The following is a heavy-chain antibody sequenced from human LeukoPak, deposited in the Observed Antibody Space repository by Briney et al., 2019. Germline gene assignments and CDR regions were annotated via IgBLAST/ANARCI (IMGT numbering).Heavy chain of an antibody. CDR3: ARDGGGEQQLDDDY. V-gene: IGHV3-21*01. Sequence: GGSLRLSCAASGFTFSSCSMNWVRQAPGKGLEWVSSISSSSSYIYYADSVKGRFTISRDNAKNSLYLQMNSLRAEDTAVYYCARDGGGEQQLDDDYWGQGTLVTVSS. D-gene: IGHD6-13*01. CDR1: GFTFSSCS. CDR2: ISSSSSYI. J-gene: IGHJ4*02.